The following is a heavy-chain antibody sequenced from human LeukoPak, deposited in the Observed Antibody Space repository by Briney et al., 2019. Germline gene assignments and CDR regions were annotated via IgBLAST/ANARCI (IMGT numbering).Heavy chain of an antibody. V-gene: IGHV3-7*04. CDR3: ARDHSGYEN. D-gene: IGHD5-12*01. CDR1: GFTFGSYA. Sequence: GGSLRLSCAASGFTFGSYAMTWVRQAPGKGLEWVANIKGDGSEKNYVDSVKGRFTISRDNVKNSLYLQMNSLRAEDTAVYYCARDHSGYENWGQGTLVTVSS. CDR2: IKGDGSEK. J-gene: IGHJ4*02.